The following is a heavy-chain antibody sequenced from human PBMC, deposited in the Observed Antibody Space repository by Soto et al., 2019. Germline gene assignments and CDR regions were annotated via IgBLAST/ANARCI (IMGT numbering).Heavy chain of an antibody. CDR2: FDPEDGET. J-gene: IGHJ5*02. CDR3: AIPGDPRQIPHLGFDP. D-gene: IGHD3-10*01. V-gene: IGHV1-24*01. CDR1: GCTLTELS. Sequence: XAVKGSCKVSGCTLTELSMDWVRQAPGKGLEWMGGFDPEDGETIYAQKFQCRVTMTEDTSTDTAYMGLSSLRSEETAVYYCAIPGDPRQIPHLGFDPWGQGTLVTV.